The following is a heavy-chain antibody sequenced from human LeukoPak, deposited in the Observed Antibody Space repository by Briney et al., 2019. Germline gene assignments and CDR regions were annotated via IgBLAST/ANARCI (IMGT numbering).Heavy chain of an antibody. Sequence: GGSLRLSCAASGFTFSSYAMSWVRQAPGKGLEWVSAISGSGGTTYYADSVKGRFTISRDNSKNTLYLQMNSLRAEDTAVYYCAKDLRYCSGGSCYSRVTYYYMDVWGKGTTVTVSS. J-gene: IGHJ6*03. CDR1: GFTFSSYA. CDR3: AKDLRYCSGGSCYSRVTYYYMDV. V-gene: IGHV3-23*01. D-gene: IGHD2-15*01. CDR2: ISGSGGTT.